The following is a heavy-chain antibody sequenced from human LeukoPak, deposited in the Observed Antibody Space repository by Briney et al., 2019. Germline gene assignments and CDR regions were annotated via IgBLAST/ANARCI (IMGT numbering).Heavy chain of an antibody. J-gene: IGHJ6*03. Sequence: GASVKVSCKASGGTFSSYAISWVRQAPGQGPEWMGGIIPIFGTANYAQKFQGRVTITTDESTSTAYMELSSLRSEDTAVYYCARRTGLERGYMDVWGKGTTVTVSS. V-gene: IGHV1-69*05. CDR1: GGTFSSYA. CDR3: ARRTGLERGYMDV. D-gene: IGHD1-1*01. CDR2: IIPIFGTA.